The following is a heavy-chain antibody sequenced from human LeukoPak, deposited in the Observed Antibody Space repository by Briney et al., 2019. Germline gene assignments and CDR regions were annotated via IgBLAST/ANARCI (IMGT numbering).Heavy chain of an antibody. J-gene: IGHJ6*03. D-gene: IGHD2-15*01. CDR3: ARRQWQLPAFYYYYYMDV. CDR2: IYYSGST. V-gene: IGHV4-4*02. Sequence: PSGTLSLTCAVSGGSISSTNWWSWVRQPPGKGLEWIGSIYYSGSTYYNPSLKSRVTISVDTSKNQFSLKLSSVTAADTAVYYCARRQWQLPAFYYYYYMDVWGKGTTVTISS. CDR1: GGSISSTNW.